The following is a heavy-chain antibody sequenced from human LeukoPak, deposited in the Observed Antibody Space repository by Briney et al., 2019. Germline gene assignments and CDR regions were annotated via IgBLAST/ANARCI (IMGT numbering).Heavy chain of an antibody. CDR2: IYYSGST. Sequence: SETLSLTCTVSGGSINSYYWGWIRQPPGKRLEWIGYIYYSGSTNYNPSLKSRVTIPLDTSKNQFSLNLRSVTAADTAVYYCARGTTKGHYYDTSGYYVKWGQGTLVTVSS. V-gene: IGHV4-59*01. CDR1: GGSINSYY. CDR3: ARGTTKGHYYDTSGYYVK. D-gene: IGHD3-22*01. J-gene: IGHJ4*02.